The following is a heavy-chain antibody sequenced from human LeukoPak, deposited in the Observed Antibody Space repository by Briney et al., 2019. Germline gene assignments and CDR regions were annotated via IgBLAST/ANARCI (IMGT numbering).Heavy chain of an antibody. V-gene: IGHV3-30*03. CDR1: GFTFSTYG. J-gene: IGHJ4*02. D-gene: IGHD3-10*01. CDR3: ARRGYYGSGSLINYFDY. CDR2: ISYDGSIK. Sequence: GGSLRLSCAASGFTFSTYGMHWVRQAPGKGLEWVAVISYDGSIKYYADSVKGRFTISRDNSKNTLYLQMNSLRAEDTAMYHCARRGYYGSGSLINYFDYWGQGTLVTVSS.